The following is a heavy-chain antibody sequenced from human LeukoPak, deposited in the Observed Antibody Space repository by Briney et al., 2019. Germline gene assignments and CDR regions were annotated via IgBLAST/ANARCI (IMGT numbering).Heavy chain of an antibody. CDR3: AVWFGEFLYYFDY. CDR2: INPNSGGT. V-gene: IGHV1-2*02. D-gene: IGHD3-10*01. CDR1: GYTFTGYY. Sequence: ASVKVSCKASGYTFTGYYMYWVRQAPGQGLEWMGWINPNSGGTNYAQKFQGRVTMTRDTSISTAYMELSRLRSDDTAVYYCAVWFGEFLYYFDYWGQGTLVTVSS. J-gene: IGHJ4*02.